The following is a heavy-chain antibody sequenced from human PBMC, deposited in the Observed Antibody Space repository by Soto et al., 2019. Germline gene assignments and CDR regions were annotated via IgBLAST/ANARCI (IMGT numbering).Heavy chain of an antibody. CDR1: GYRFSTYW. V-gene: IGHV5-51*01. J-gene: IGHJ4*02. CDR2: IYPGDSDT. Sequence: GESLKISCEGSGYRFSTYWIGWVRQMPGTGLEWMGIIYPGDSDTRYSPSFEGQVTISADKSISTAYLQWSSLKASDTAMYYCARLKYYDSSGDDDPLDYWGQGTLVTVSS. D-gene: IGHD3-22*01. CDR3: ARLKYYDSSGDDDPLDY.